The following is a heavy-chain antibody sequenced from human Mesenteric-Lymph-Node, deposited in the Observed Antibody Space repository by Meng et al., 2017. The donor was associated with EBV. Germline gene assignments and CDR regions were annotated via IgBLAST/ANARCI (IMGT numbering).Heavy chain of an antibody. CDR3: ARRLHYYGSLGS. V-gene: IGHV4-39*01. CDR2: TGTS. J-gene: IGHJ4*02. D-gene: IGHD3-10*01. Sequence: RLQESGPELLQPPRTLSITCTISGGAISSDNWAWIRQPPGKGLEWIGDTGTSYYNPSLKNRVTISVDTSNQFSLKLSSVTAADTAVYYCARRLHYYGSLGSWGQGTLVTVSS. CDR1: GGAISSDN.